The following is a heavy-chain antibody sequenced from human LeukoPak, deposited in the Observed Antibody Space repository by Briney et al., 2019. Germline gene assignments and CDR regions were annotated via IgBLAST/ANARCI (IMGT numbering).Heavy chain of an antibody. CDR3: APQYYYDSSGYSLWDY. Sequence: GGSLRHSCAASGFTFSPYSMNWVRQAPGKGLEWVSSISSSSSYIYYADSVKGRFTISRDNSKNTLYLQMNSLRAEDTAVYYCAPQYYYDSSGYSLWDYWGQGTLVTVSS. J-gene: IGHJ4*02. CDR1: GFTFSPYS. V-gene: IGHV3-21*01. CDR2: ISSSSSYI. D-gene: IGHD3-22*01.